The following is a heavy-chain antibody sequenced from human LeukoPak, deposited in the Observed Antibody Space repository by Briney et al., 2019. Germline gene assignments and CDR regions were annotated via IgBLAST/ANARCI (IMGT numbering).Heavy chain of an antibody. Sequence: GGSLRLSCAASGFTFSSYAMSWVRQAPGKGLEWVSAISGSGGSTYYADSVKGRFTISRDNSKNTLYLQMNSLRAEDTAVYYLAKPYYYDSSGRWCFELWVRSTLVTVSS. D-gene: IGHD3-22*01. CDR2: ISGSGGST. CDR3: AKPYYYDSSGRWCFEL. J-gene: IGHJ2*01. CDR1: GFTFSSYA. V-gene: IGHV3-23*01.